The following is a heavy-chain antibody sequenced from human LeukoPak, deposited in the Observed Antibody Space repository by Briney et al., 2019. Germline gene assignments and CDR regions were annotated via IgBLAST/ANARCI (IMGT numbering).Heavy chain of an antibody. D-gene: IGHD2-15*01. J-gene: IGHJ3*02. CDR2: ISGGGVTM. CDR3: VRVTGSPQTFDM. CDR1: GFTFRGYE. Sequence: PGGSLRLSCVASGFTFRGYEMNWVRQAPGKGLEWVSYISGGGVTMYYGDSVKGRFTTSRDNAKNSVYLQMNSLRDEDTAVYYCVRVTGSPQTFDMWGQGTMVTVSS. V-gene: IGHV3-48*03.